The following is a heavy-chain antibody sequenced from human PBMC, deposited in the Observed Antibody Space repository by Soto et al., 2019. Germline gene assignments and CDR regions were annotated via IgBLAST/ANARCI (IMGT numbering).Heavy chain of an antibody. D-gene: IGHD6-6*01. CDR3: ARNQDISDEYSSSSEGYYYYGMDV. CDR1: GFTFSSYS. CDR2: ISSSSSYI. J-gene: IGHJ6*02. Sequence: EVQLVESGGGLVKPGGSLRLSCAASGFTFSSYSMNWVRQAPGKGLEWVSSISSSSSYIYYADSVKGRFTISRDNAKNSLYLQMNSLRAEDTAVYYCARNQDISDEYSSSSEGYYYYGMDVWGQGTTVTVSS. V-gene: IGHV3-21*01.